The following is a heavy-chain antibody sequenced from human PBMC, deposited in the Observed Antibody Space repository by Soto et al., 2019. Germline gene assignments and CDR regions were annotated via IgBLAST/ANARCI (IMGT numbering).Heavy chain of an antibody. CDR1: GFTFSSYA. V-gene: IGHV3-23*01. D-gene: IGHD3-22*01. Sequence: PGGSLRLSCAASGFTFSSYAMSWVRQAPGKGLEWVSAISGSGGSTYYADSVKGRFTISRDNSKNTLYLQMNSLRAEDTAVYYCAKDNFFMVSSGYSPGFYYYGMDVWGQGTTVTVSS. CDR2: ISGSGGST. CDR3: AKDNFFMVSSGYSPGFYYYGMDV. J-gene: IGHJ6*02.